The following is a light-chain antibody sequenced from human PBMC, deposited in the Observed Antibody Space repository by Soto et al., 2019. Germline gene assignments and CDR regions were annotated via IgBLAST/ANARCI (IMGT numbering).Light chain of an antibody. Sequence: DNPVTPTPSSLSGGVRDTVTRTCPASQDITIHLNWYQQKPGKAPKLLIYGASTLATGAPSRFSVSGSGTDFTFTINRLQHEDVATYYCQHYDNLAITFGQGTRLEIK. CDR2: GAS. CDR1: QDITIH. J-gene: IGKJ5*01. V-gene: IGKV1-33*01. CDR3: QHYDNLAIT.